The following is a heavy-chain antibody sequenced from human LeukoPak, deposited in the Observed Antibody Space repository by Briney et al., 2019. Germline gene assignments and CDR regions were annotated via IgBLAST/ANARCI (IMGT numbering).Heavy chain of an antibody. CDR3: ARNVGRYCSGGSCLDY. V-gene: IGHV4-34*01. J-gene: IGHJ4*02. CDR2: INHSGRT. D-gene: IGHD2-15*01. CDR1: GESFSGYY. Sequence: PSETLSLTCAVYGESFSGYYWTWVRQPPGKGLEWIGDINHSGRTTYNPSLKSRVIISVDTSKNQFSLKLSSVTAADTAVYYCARNVGRYCSGGSCLDYWGQGTLVTVSS.